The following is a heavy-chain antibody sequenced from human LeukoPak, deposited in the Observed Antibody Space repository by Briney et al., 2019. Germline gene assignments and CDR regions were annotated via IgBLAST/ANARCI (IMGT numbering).Heavy chain of an antibody. CDR2: ISGSGGST. Sequence: GGSLRLSCAASGFTFSSYAMSWVRQAPGKGLEWVSAISGSGGSTYYADSVKGRFTISRDNSKDTLYLQMNSLRAEDTAVYYCAKLLRSGSRGSDYWGQGTLVTVSS. CDR1: GFTFSSYA. J-gene: IGHJ4*02. D-gene: IGHD1-26*01. V-gene: IGHV3-23*01. CDR3: AKLLRSGSRGSDY.